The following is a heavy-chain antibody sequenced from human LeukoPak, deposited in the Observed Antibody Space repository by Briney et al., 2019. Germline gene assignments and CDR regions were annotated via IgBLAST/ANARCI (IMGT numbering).Heavy chain of an antibody. CDR2: IYYSGST. Sequence: PSETLSLTCTVSGGSISSSSYYWGWIRQPPGKGLEWIGSIYYSGSTYYNPSLKSRVTISVDTSKNQFSLKLSSVTAADTAVYYCASHEITMVRGEGPYYFDYWGQGTLVTVSS. V-gene: IGHV4-39*01. CDR3: ASHEITMVRGEGPYYFDY. J-gene: IGHJ4*02. D-gene: IGHD3-10*01. CDR1: GGSISSSSYY.